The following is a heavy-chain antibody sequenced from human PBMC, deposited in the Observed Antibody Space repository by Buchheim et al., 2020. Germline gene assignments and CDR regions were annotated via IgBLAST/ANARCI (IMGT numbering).Heavy chain of an antibody. CDR1: GFTFSSYW. D-gene: IGHD2-15*01. J-gene: IGHJ5*02. CDR2: IKSDGSST. Sequence: EVQLVESGGGLVQPGGSLRLSCAASGFTFSSYWMHWVRQGPGKGLVWVSRIKSDGSSTTYADSVKGRFTISRDNGKNTLYLQMNSQRAEETAVYYCAREDGYCTGGSCYDWFDPWGQGA. V-gene: IGHV3-74*01. CDR3: AREDGYCTGGSCYDWFDP.